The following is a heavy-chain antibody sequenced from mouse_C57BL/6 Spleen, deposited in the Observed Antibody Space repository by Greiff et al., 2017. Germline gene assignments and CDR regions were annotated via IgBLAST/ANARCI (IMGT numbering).Heavy chain of an antibody. CDR2: IDPETGGT. CDR3: TRSPTGTFDY. Sequence: QLQQSGAELVRPGASVTLSCKASGYTFTDYEMHWVKQTPVHGLEWIGAIDPETGGTAYNQKFKGKAILTADKSSSTAYMELRSLTSEDSAVYYCTRSPTGTFDYWGQGTTLTVSS. D-gene: IGHD4-1*02. J-gene: IGHJ2*01. CDR1: GYTFTDYE. V-gene: IGHV1-15*01.